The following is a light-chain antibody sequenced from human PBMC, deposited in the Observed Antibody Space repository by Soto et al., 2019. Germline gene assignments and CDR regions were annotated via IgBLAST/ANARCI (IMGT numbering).Light chain of an antibody. V-gene: IGKV1-39*01. Sequence: DIQMTQSQSSLSASVGDRVTITCRASQSMSTYLNWYQQKPGKAPTLLIYAASSLQTGVPSSFSGSGSGTDFTLTINSLQPECFATYSCQQSYSTLRWTFGQGNKVAIK. CDR3: QQSYSTLRWT. CDR1: QSMSTY. CDR2: AAS. J-gene: IGKJ1*01.